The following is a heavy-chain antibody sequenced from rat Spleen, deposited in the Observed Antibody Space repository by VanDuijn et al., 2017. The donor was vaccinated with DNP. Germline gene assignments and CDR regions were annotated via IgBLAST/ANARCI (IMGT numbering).Heavy chain of an antibody. Sequence: EVQLVESGGGLVQPGRSLKLSCAASGFTFGDYGMAWVLQAPTKGLEWLASISYDGGSSYYRDSVKGRLTISRDNAKGTLHLQMESLRSEDMATYYCVRWNSGHFDYWGQGVMVTVSS. CDR3: VRWNSGHFDY. J-gene: IGHJ2*01. D-gene: IGHD4-3*01. V-gene: IGHV5-20*01. CDR1: GFTFGDYG. CDR2: ISYDGGSS.